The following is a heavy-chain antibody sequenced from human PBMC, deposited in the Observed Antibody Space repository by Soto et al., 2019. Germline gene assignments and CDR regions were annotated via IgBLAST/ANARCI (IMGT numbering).Heavy chain of an antibody. D-gene: IGHD3-3*01. CDR2: IYYSGST. CDR3: ASCLCPWYDFWSGYYEAPYYYGMDV. CDR1: RGSISSSSYY. Sequence: SETLSLTCTLSRGSISSSSYYWGWIHQPPEKVLEWIGSIYYSGSTYYNPSLKSRVTISVDTSKNQFSLKLSSVTAADTAVYYCASCLCPWYDFWSGYYEAPYYYGMDVWGQGTTVT. V-gene: IGHV4-39*01. J-gene: IGHJ6*02.